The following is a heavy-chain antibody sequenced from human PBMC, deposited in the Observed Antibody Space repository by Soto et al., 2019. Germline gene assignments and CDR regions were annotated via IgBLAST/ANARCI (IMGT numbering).Heavy chain of an antibody. V-gene: IGHV3-23*01. J-gene: IGHJ4*02. Sequence: GRSLRLSWAASGFTFSSYAMSRVRQAPGKGLEWVSAISGSGGSTYYADSVKGRFTISRDNSKNTLYLQMNSLRAEDTAVYYCAKEYCSGGSCYLMTLDYWGQGTLVTVSS. CDR3: AKEYCSGGSCYLMTLDY. CDR1: GFTFSSYA. D-gene: IGHD2-15*01. CDR2: ISGSGGST.